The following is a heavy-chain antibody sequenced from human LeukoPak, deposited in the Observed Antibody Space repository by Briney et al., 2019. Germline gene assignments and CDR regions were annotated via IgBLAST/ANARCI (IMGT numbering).Heavy chain of an antibody. CDR3: ATVPVAGENQDY. Sequence: ASVKVSCKASGYTFTSYYMHWVRQAPGKGLEWMGGFDPEDGETIYAQKFQGRVTMTEDTSTDTAYMELSSLRSEDTAVYYCATVPVAGENQDYWGQGTLVTVSS. J-gene: IGHJ4*02. V-gene: IGHV1-24*01. CDR1: GYTFTSYY. D-gene: IGHD6-19*01. CDR2: FDPEDGET.